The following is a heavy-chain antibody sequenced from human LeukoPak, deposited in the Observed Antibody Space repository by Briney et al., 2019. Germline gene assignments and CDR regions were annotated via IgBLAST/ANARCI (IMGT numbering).Heavy chain of an antibody. CDR2: ISTSSIYI. J-gene: IGHJ3*02. CDR1: GFTFSGYS. Sequence: KSGGSLRLSCVASGFTFSGYSMSWVRQAPGRGLEWVSSISTSSIYIYYADSVKGRFTISRDNAKNSLYLQMNSLRAEDTAVYYCAREISGARQLPGAFDIWGQGTMVTVSS. V-gene: IGHV3-21*01. CDR3: AREISGARQLPGAFDI. D-gene: IGHD1-26*01.